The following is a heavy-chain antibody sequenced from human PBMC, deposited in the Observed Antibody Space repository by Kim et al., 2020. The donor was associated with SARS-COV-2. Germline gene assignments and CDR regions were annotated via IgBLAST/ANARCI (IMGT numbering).Heavy chain of an antibody. CDR3: ARGGYYVFYYYGMDV. J-gene: IGHJ6*02. CDR2: IYYSGST. V-gene: IGHV4-39*01. Sequence: SETLSLTCTVSGGSISSSSYYWGWIRQPPGKGLEWIGSIYYSGSTYYNPSLKSRVTISVDTSKNQFSLKLSSVTAADTAVYYCARGGYYVFYYYGMDVWGQGTTVTVSS. CDR1: GGSISSSSYY. D-gene: IGHD3-22*01.